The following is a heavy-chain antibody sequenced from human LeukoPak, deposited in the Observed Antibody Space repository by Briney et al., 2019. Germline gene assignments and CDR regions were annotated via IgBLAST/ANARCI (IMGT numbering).Heavy chain of an antibody. CDR2: VCGSGGST. Sequence: GGSLRLSCAASGFPFSRYAMSWVRQAPGKGREWVSGVCGSGGSTYYADSVKGRFTISRDNSKNTVNLQMSSLRAEDTALYHCAKGIAAVRLSFDYWGAGTLVTVSS. J-gene: IGHJ4*02. CDR1: GFPFSRYA. V-gene: IGHV3-23*01. D-gene: IGHD6-13*01. CDR3: AKGIAAVRLSFDY.